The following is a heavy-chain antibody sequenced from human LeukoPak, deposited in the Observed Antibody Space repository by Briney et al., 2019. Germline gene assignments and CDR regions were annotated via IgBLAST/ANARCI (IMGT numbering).Heavy chain of an antibody. CDR3: ARDEYGGNSGDAFDI. V-gene: IGHV1-46*01. CDR1: GYTFTSYY. D-gene: IGHD4-23*01. CDR2: INPSGGST. J-gene: IGHJ3*02. Sequence: GASVKVSCKASGYTFTSYYMHWVRQAPGHRLKWMGIINPSGGSTSYAQKFQGRVTMTRDTYTSTVYMELSSLRPEDTAVYYCARDEYGGNSGDAFDIWGQGTMVTVSS.